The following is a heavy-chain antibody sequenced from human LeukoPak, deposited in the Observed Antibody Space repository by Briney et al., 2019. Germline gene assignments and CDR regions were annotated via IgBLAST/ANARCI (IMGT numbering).Heavy chain of an antibody. CDR1: GFTFSSYA. CDR2: ISYDGSNK. CDR3: ARGHTYYYDSSGYSD. D-gene: IGHD3-22*01. Sequence: GGSLRLSCAASGFTFSSYAMRWVRQAPGKGLEWVAVISYDGSNKYYADSVKGRFTISRDNSKNTLYLQMNSLRAEDTAVYYCARGHTYYYDSSGYSDWGQGTLVTVSS. V-gene: IGHV3-30*04. J-gene: IGHJ4*02.